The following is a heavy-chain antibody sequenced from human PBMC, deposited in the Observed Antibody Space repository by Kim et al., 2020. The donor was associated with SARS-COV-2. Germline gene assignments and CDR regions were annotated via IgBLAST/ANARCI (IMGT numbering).Heavy chain of an antibody. CDR2: IIPIFGTA. CDR1: GGTFSSYA. V-gene: IGHV1-69*13. J-gene: IGHJ6*02. CDR3: ARGGGLEMATPGGMDV. Sequence: SVKVSCKASGGTFSSYAISWVRQAPGQGLEWMGGIIPIFGTANYAQKFQGRVTITADESTSTAYMELSSLRSEDTAVYYCARGGGLEMATPGGMDVWGQGTTVTVSS. D-gene: IGHD5-12*01.